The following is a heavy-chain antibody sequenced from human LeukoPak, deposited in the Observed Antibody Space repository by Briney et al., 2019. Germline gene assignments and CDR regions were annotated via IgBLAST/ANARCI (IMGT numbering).Heavy chain of an antibody. J-gene: IGHJ4*02. CDR1: GFTFSSYS. Sequence: GGSLRPSCAASGFTFSSYSMNWVRQAPGKGLEWVSSISSSSSYIYYADSVKGRFTISRDNAKNSLYLQMNSLRAEDTAVYYCARGYSSSWDIDYWGQGTLVTVSS. CDR2: ISSSSSYI. CDR3: ARGYSSSWDIDY. V-gene: IGHV3-21*01. D-gene: IGHD6-13*01.